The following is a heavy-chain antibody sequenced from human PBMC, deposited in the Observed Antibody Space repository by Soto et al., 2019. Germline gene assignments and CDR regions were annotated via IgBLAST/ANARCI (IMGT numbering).Heavy chain of an antibody. CDR1: GYTITGYY. V-gene: IGHV1-2*04. Sequence: SVKDSWKASGYTITGYYMHWMRQAPGQGLEWMGWINPNSGGTNYAQKFQGWVTMTRDTSISTAYMELSRLRSDDTAVYYCARNPVAGTSGYYYGMDVWGQWTTVTVSS. J-gene: IGHJ6*02. CDR3: ARNPVAGTSGYYYGMDV. CDR2: INPNSGGT. D-gene: IGHD6-19*01.